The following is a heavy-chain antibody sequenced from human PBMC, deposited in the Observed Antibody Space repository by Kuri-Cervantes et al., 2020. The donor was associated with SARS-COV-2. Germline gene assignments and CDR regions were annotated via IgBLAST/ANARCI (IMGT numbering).Heavy chain of an antibody. CDR2: IYSGGST. Sequence: GGSLRLSCAASGFTVSSNYMSWVRQAPGKGPEWVSVIYSGGSTYYADSVKGRFTISRDNSKNTLYLQMNSLRAEDTAVYYCARRSGSYYSYYFDYWGQGTLVTVSS. V-gene: IGHV3-53*05. CDR1: GFTVSSNY. CDR3: ARRSGSYYSYYFDY. J-gene: IGHJ4*02. D-gene: IGHD1-26*01.